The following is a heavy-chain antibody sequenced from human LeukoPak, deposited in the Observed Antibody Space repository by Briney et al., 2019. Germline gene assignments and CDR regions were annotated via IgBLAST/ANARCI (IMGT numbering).Heavy chain of an antibody. CDR2: IIYSGSA. J-gene: IGHJ4*02. CDR1: GGSIISNSYY. V-gene: IGHV4-39*01. CDR3: ATESWIQGEDY. Sequence: SETLSLTCTVSGGSIISNSYYWGWIRQPPGKGLEWIGTIIYSGSAYYNPSLKSRVTISVDTSKNQFSLKLTSVTAADTAVYYCATESWIQGEDYWGQGTLVTVSS. D-gene: IGHD5-18*01.